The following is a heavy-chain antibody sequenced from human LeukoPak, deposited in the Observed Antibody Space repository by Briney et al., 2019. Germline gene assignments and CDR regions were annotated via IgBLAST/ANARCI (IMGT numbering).Heavy chain of an antibody. CDR2: INPNSGGT. D-gene: IGHD3-3*01. J-gene: IGHJ4*02. V-gene: IGHV1-2*02. CDR1: GYTFTGYY. Sequence: GASVKVSCKASGYTFTGYYMHWVRQAPGQGLEWMGWINPNSGGTNYAQKFQGRVTTTRDTSISTAYMELSRLRSDDTAVYYCARDEGYTYYDFWSGSVSTYWGQGTLVTVSS. CDR3: ARDEGYTYYDFWSGSVSTY.